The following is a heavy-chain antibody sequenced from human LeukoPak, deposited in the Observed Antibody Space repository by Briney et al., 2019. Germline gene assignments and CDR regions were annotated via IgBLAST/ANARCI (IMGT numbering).Heavy chain of an antibody. Sequence: SGGSLRLSCAASGFTFSSYAMSWVRQAPGKGLEWVSAISGSGGSTYYADSVKGRFTISRDNSKNTLYLQMNSLRAEDTAVYYCATRGFDNSGYYHFDYWGQGTLVTVSS. J-gene: IGHJ4*02. CDR3: ATRGFDNSGYYHFDY. D-gene: IGHD3-22*01. CDR2: ISGSGGST. CDR1: GFTFSSYA. V-gene: IGHV3-23*01.